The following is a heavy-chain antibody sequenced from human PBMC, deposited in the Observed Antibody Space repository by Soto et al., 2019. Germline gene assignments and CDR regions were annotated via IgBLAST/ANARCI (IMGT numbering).Heavy chain of an antibody. CDR1: GGSISSGGYY. V-gene: IGHV4-31*03. CDR2: IYYSGST. J-gene: IGHJ4*02. Sequence: TSETLSLTCTVSGGSISSGGYYWSWIRQHPGKGLEWIGYIYYSGSTYYNPSLKSRVTISVDTSKNQFSLKLGSVTAADTAVYYCARERIAARPGALKSGGFDYWGQGTLVTVSS. CDR3: ARERIAARPGALKSGGFDY. D-gene: IGHD6-6*01.